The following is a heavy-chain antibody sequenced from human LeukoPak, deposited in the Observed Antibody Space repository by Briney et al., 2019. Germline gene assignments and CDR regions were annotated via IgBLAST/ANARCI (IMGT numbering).Heavy chain of an antibody. V-gene: IGHV3-30*03. CDR3: ARFSGWSFSFDY. CDR2: ISYDGSNK. CDR1: GFTLSNAW. D-gene: IGHD6-19*01. J-gene: IGHJ4*02. Sequence: GGSLRLSCAASGFTLSNAWMNWVRQAPGKGLEWVAVISYDGSNKYYADSVKGRFTISRDNAKNSLYLQMNSLRAEDTAVYYCARFSGWSFSFDYWGQGTLVTVSS.